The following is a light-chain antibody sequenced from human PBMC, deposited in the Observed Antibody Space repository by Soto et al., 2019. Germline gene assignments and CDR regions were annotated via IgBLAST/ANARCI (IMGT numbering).Light chain of an antibody. CDR3: QQLNTLPFT. CDR2: EAS. Sequence: IQLTQSPSLLSASVGDRVTITCRASHDISTYLAWYQQKPGKAPKLMLYEASTLQSGVPSRFSGSGSGTEFTLTISGLLPEDFATYHCQQLNTLPFTFGQGTRLEIK. J-gene: IGKJ5*01. CDR1: HDISTY. V-gene: IGKV1-9*01.